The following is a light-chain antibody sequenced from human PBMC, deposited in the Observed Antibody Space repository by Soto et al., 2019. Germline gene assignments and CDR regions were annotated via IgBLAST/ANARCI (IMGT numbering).Light chain of an antibody. V-gene: IGKV1-39*01. Sequence: DILMTQSPSSLSASIGDRVTITCRASQSISNYLNWYQQKPGKAPKLVIYAASSLQSGVPSRFSGSGSGTAFTLTISSLQPEDFATYYCQQSFYTPWTFGQGTKVDIK. CDR1: QSISNY. CDR2: AAS. CDR3: QQSFYTPWT. J-gene: IGKJ1*01.